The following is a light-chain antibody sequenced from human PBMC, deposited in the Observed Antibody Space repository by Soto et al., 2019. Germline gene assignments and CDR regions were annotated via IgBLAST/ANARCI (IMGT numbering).Light chain of an antibody. CDR1: QSISSY. CDR3: QQRRT. V-gene: IGKV3-11*01. CDR2: DAS. J-gene: IGKJ4*01. Sequence: ETMLRQSQATRAVSGEGGVPLSCRASQSISSYLAWYQQKPGQAPRLLIYDASNRATGIPARFSGSGSGTDFTLPISSLAPEDFAVYYRQQRRTFGGGTKVDIK.